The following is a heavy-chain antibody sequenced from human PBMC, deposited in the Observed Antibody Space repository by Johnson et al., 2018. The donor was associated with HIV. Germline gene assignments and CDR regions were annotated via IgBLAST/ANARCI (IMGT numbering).Heavy chain of an antibody. CDR2: ISYDGSIN. V-gene: IGHV3-30*03. CDR3: ARERGGAFDI. CDR1: GFTFSSYG. J-gene: IGHJ3*02. Sequence: QVQVVESGGGVVQPGRSLRLSCAASGFTFSSYGMHWVRQAPGKGLEWVTLISYDGSINYYADSVRGRFTISRDNFENTFYLQMNSLRADDTALYYCARERGGAFDIWGQGTMVTVSS.